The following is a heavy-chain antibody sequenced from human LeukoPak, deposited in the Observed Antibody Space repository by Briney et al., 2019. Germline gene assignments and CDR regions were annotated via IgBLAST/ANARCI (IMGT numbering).Heavy chain of an antibody. CDR2: ISSNGGST. Sequence: GGSLRLSCAASGFTFSSYAMHWVRQAPGKGLEYVSAISSNGGSTYYANSVKGRFTISRDNSKNTLYLQMNSLRAEDTAVYYCAKDHPISIVVVTADFDYWGQGTLVTVSS. V-gene: IGHV3-64*01. J-gene: IGHJ4*02. CDR1: GFTFSSYA. CDR3: AKDHPISIVVVTADFDY. D-gene: IGHD3-22*01.